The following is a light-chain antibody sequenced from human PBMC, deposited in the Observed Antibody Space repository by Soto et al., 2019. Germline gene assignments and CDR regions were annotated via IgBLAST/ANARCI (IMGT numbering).Light chain of an antibody. V-gene: IGKV1-33*01. Sequence: DIQMTQSPSSLSASVGDTVTITCQASQDISNYLNWYQQKQGKPHRLLIFDASRLPTGVPARFSESGSGTDFSFTIGSLQPEDIATYYCQQFDNLPLTFGGGTRVEI. CDR2: DAS. CDR3: QQFDNLPLT. CDR1: QDISNY. J-gene: IGKJ4*01.